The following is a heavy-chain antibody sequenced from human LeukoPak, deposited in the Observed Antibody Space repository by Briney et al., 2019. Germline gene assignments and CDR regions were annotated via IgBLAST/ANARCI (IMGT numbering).Heavy chain of an antibody. CDR1: GYTLTDLS. V-gene: IGHV1-24*01. Sequence: GASVKVSCKISGYTLTDLSMHWVRQALGKGLEWMGGFDPKDGETLYAQKFQGRVTITEDTSTDTAYLELSGLRSEDTAVYYCATFALFGVINSYYFNYWGQGTLVTVSS. D-gene: IGHD3-3*01. CDR3: ATFALFGVINSYYFNY. J-gene: IGHJ4*02. CDR2: FDPKDGET.